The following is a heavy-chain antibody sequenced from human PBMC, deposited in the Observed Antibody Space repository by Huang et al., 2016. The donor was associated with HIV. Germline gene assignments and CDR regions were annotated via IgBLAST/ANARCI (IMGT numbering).Heavy chain of an antibody. CDR1: GFLFSRSG. Sequence: EVQLVESGGGLVKPGGSLRLSCAASGFLFSRSGINWVRKGPWKGLEGVSFISSRGDYRDYVDSVGGRLTIARDNAKNSVFLQRNSLRAEDTAVYYCARVTESSSWYNYYYMDVWGKGATVTVSS. D-gene: IGHD6-13*01. CDR2: ISSRGDYR. V-gene: IGHV3-21*01. CDR3: ARVTESSSWYNYYYMDV. J-gene: IGHJ6*03.